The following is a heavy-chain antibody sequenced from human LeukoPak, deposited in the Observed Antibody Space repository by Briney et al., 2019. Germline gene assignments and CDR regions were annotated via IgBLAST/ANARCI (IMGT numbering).Heavy chain of an antibody. J-gene: IGHJ6*03. CDR1: GGSISSGDYY. V-gene: IGHV4-30-4*08. CDR3: ARTNPTYYDFWSGYTDYYYYYYMDV. CDR2: IYYSGST. D-gene: IGHD3-3*01. Sequence: SETLSLTCTVSGGSISSGDYYWSWIRQPPGKGLEWIGYIYYSGSTYYNPSRKSRVTISVDTSKNQFSLKLSSVTAADTAVYYCARTNPTYYDFWSGYTDYYYYYYMDVWGKGTTVTVSS.